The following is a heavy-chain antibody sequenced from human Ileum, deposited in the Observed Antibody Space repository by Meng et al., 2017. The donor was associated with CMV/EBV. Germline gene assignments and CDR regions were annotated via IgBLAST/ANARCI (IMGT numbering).Heavy chain of an antibody. V-gene: IGHV3-23*03. J-gene: IGHJ4*02. CDR3: WTGSS. D-gene: IGHD3/OR15-3a*01. CDR2: IYANSSIT. CDR1: GFTFSSSA. Sequence: PGGSLSLSCAASGFTFSSSAMSWVRQAPGKGLEWVSVIYANSSITYYADSVKGRFTISRENTKSTLYLQMNSLRVDDTAVYYCWTGSSWGQGTLVTVSS.